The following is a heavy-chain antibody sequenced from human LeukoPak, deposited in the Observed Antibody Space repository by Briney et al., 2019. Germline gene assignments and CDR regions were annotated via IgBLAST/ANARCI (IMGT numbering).Heavy chain of an antibody. D-gene: IGHD2-15*01. CDR1: GGSISSGSYY. J-gene: IGHJ3*02. V-gene: IGHV4-61*02. CDR3: ARRYCSGGSCYSERGAFDI. CDR2: IYTSGST. Sequence: SETLSLTCTVSGGSISSGSYYWSWIRQPAGQGLEWIGRIYTSGSTNYNPSLKSQVTISVHTSKNQFSLKLSSVTAADTAVYYCARRYCSGGSCYSERGAFDIWGQGTMVTVSS.